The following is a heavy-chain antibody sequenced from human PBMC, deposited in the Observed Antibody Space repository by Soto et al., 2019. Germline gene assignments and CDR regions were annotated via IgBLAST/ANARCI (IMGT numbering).Heavy chain of an antibody. Sequence: QVQLVQSGAEVKKPGSSVKVSCKASGGTFSSYAISWVRQAPGQGLEWMGGIIPIFGTANYAQKFQGRVTITADESTSTAYVELSSLRSEDTAVYYCARDGEKGIAAAAGWFDPWGQGTLVTVSS. V-gene: IGHV1-69*01. CDR3: ARDGEKGIAAAAGWFDP. CDR2: IIPIFGTA. CDR1: GGTFSSYA. D-gene: IGHD6-13*01. J-gene: IGHJ5*02.